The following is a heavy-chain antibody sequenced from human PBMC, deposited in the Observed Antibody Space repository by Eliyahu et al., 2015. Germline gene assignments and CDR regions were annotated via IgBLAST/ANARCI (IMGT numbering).Heavy chain of an antibody. D-gene: IGHD3-3*01. V-gene: IGHV3-21*01. CDR1: GFTFSSYS. J-gene: IGHJ6*02. CDR2: ISSSNYI. CDR3: ARNPPTPITIFVRDYYYGMDV. Sequence: EVQLVESGGGLVKPGGSLRLSCAASGFTFSSYSMXWVRQAPGKGLEWVSSISSSNYIYYADSVKGRFTVSRDNAKNSLYLQMNSLRAEDTAVYYCARNPPTPITIFVRDYYYGMDVWGQGTTVTVSS.